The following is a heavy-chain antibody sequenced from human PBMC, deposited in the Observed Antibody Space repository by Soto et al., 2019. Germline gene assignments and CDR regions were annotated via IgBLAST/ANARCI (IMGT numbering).Heavy chain of an antibody. D-gene: IGHD4-17*01. J-gene: IGHJ4*02. CDR2: IIPIFGTA. Sequence: QVQLVQSGAEVKKPGSSVKVSSKASGGTFSSYAISWVRQAPGQGLEWMGGIIPIFGTANYAQKFQGRVTITADESTSTAYMELSSLRSEDTAVYYCARDREGNGGYTGADYWGQGTLVTVSS. CDR3: ARDREGNGGYTGADY. V-gene: IGHV1-69*01. CDR1: GGTFSSYA.